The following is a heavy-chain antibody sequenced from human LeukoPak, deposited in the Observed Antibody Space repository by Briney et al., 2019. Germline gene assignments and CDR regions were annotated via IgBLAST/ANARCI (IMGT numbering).Heavy chain of an antibody. Sequence: GRSLRLSCAASGFTFSSYGMHWVRQAPGKGLEWVAVISYDGSNKYYADSVKGRFTISRDNSKNTLYLQMNSLRAEDTAVYYCAKARGIATYYFDYWGQGTLVTVSS. V-gene: IGHV3-30*18. CDR1: GFTFSSYG. CDR2: ISYDGSNK. J-gene: IGHJ4*02. CDR3: AKARGIATYYFDY. D-gene: IGHD6-13*01.